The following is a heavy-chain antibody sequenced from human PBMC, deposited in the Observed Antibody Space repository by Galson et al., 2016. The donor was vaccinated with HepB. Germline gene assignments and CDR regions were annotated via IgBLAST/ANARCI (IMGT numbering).Heavy chain of an antibody. J-gene: IGHJ6*03. CDR1: GGSFSGFY. CDR2: INHSGST. V-gene: IGHV4-34*01. Sequence: SETLSLTCAVYGGSFSGFYWSWVSQPPGKGLEWLGEINHSGSTNYNPSLKSRVTMSLDTSTKNVSLILTSVNVADPAVYYFASSGHHSGWPLYYYFLDVWGEGTAVTASS. CDR3: ASSGHHSGWPLYYYFLDV. D-gene: IGHD6-19*01.